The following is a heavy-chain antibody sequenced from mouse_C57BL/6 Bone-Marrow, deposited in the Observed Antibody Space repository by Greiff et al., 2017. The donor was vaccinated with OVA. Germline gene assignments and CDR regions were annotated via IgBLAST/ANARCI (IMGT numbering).Heavy chain of an antibody. V-gene: IGHV2-9-1*01. D-gene: IGHD2-3*01. J-gene: IGHJ2*01. CDR1: GFSLTSYA. Sequence: VMLVESGPGLVAPSQSLSITCTVSGFSLTSYAISWVRQPPGKGLEWLGVIWTGGGTNYNSALKSRLSISKDNSKSQVFLKMNSLQTDDTARYYCARNSGGYYPYYFDYWGQGTTLTVSS. CDR3: ARNSGGYYPYYFDY. CDR2: IWTGGGT.